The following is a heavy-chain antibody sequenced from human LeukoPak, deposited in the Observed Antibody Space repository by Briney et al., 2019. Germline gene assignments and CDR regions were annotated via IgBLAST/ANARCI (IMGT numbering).Heavy chain of an antibody. J-gene: IGHJ5*02. CDR3: ASSPDDYGDYAAGNWFDP. D-gene: IGHD4-17*01. Sequence: SETLSLTCTVSGGSISSYYWGWIRQPPGKGLVWIGSIYYSGNTRYNPSLKSRVTISVDTSKNQFSLNLSSVTAADTAVYYCASSPDDYGDYAAGNWFDPWGQGTLVTVSS. CDR1: GGSISSYY. CDR2: IYYSGNT. V-gene: IGHV4-39*01.